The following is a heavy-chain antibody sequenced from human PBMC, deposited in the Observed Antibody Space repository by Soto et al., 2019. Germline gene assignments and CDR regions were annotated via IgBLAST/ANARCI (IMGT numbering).Heavy chain of an antibody. J-gene: IGHJ4*02. CDR2: ISSGGDTM. V-gene: IGHV3-11*01. CDR3: AKDHRHGSDWTERKFDS. CDR1: GFTFSDYY. D-gene: IGHD6-19*01. Sequence: QVQLVESGGGLVKPGGSLRLSCAASGFTFSDYYMSWIRQAPGKGLEWISYISSGGDTMYYVDSVKGRFTISRDNAKNLLYLQMDSLGAEDTALYFCAKDHRHGSDWTERKFDSWGQGTLVTVSS.